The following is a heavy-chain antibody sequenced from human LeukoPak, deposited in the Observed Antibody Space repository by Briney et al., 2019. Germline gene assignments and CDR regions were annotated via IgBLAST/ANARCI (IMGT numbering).Heavy chain of an antibody. CDR3: ARVEVAGAYWFDP. CDR1: GDSVSSNSAA. V-gene: IGHV6-1*01. CDR2: TYYRSKWFN. D-gene: IGHD6-19*01. J-gene: IGHJ5*02. Sequence: SQTLSLTCAISGDSVSSNSAAWNWLRQSPSRGLEWLGRTYYRSKWFNDYAISVKSRIAINPDTTKNQLSLQLNSVTPEDTAVYYCARVEVAGAYWFDPWGQGTLVTVSS.